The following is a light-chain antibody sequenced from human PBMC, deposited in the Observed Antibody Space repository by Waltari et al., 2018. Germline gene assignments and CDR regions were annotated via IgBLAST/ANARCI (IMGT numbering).Light chain of an antibody. J-gene: IGLJ3*02. Sequence: QSVLTQPPSVSGAPGQGVALSCTGSVSNTGAGYAGFWYQQFPGTAPKLLIYGNTNRPSGVPDRFSGSRSGTSASLDITGLQAEDEADYYCQSYDSSLSGLVFGGGTKLTVL. CDR3: QSYDSSLSGLV. V-gene: IGLV1-40*01. CDR1: VSNTGAGYA. CDR2: GNT.